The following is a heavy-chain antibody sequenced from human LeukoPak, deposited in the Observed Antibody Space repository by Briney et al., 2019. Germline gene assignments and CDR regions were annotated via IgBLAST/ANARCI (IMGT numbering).Heavy chain of an antibody. CDR3: VARLPAAILVDV. CDR1: GYTFTSYC. D-gene: IGHD2-2*02. J-gene: IGHJ6*04. CDR2: INPSGGST. Sequence: ASVKVSCKASGYTFTSYCMHWVRQAPGQGLEWMGIINPSGGSTSYAQKFQGRVTMTRDTSMSTVYMELSSLRSEDTAVYYCVARLPAAILVDVWGKGTTVTVSS. V-gene: IGHV1-46*01.